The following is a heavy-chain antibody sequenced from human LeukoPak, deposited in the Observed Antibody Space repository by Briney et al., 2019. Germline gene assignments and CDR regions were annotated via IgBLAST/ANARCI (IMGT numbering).Heavy chain of an antibody. CDR1: GGSISSSSYY. CDR2: IYSSGST. J-gene: IGHJ4*02. Sequence: QLQLQESGPGLVKPSETLSLTCTVSGGSISSSSYYWGWTRQPPGKGLEWIGRIYSSGSTYYNPSLKSRVTISVDTSKNQFSLKLSSVTAADTAVYYCARRSYDSSGYYYEKTRFDYWGQGTLVTISS. CDR3: ARRSYDSSGYYYEKTRFDY. D-gene: IGHD3-22*01. V-gene: IGHV4-39*01.